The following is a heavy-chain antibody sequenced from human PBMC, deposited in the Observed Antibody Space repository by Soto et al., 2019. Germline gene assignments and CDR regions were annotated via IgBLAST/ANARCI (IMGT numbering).Heavy chain of an antibody. CDR3: ARGRNYGYSTFDV. CDR1: GASIFSHH. J-gene: IGHJ3*01. CDR2: IYYNGDT. Sequence: SETLSLTCNVSGASIFSHHWSWIRQIPGKGLEWIGHIYYNGDTNYNPSLKSRITILVDMSRNQLSLKLTSVTAADTAVYYCARGRNYGYSTFDVWGQGTMVTVSS. D-gene: IGHD5-18*01. V-gene: IGHV4-59*11.